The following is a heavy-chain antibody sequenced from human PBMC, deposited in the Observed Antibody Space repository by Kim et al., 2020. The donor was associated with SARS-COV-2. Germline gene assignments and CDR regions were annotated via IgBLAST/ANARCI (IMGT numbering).Heavy chain of an antibody. CDR1: GVTFSTYD. CDR2: LTPAGDT. J-gene: IGHJ1*01. CDR3: GSTTGPCSSWYSFQH. Sequence: GGSLRLSCAASGVTFSTYDIYWVRQVTGKGLEWVSTLTPAGDTYYPGSVKGRFIISRESATNSLYLQMNSLRPGDTAIYYCGSTTGPCSSWYSFQHWGQG. V-gene: IGHV3-13*04. D-gene: IGHD6-13*01.